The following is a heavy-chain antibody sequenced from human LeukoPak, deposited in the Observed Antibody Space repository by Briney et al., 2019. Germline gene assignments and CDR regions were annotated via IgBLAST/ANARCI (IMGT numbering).Heavy chain of an antibody. CDR2: MEPKSGGT. Sequence: ASVKVSCTSSGSTFSHYYLHWVRQAPGQGLEWMGWMEPKSGGTKYAQKFQGRVTMTRYTSISRAYMELSSLRSDDTAVYYCARDGESSGSDDFDYWGQGTLVTVSS. D-gene: IGHD1-26*01. CDR3: ARDGESSGSDDFDY. J-gene: IGHJ4*02. V-gene: IGHV1-2*02. CDR1: GSTFSHYY.